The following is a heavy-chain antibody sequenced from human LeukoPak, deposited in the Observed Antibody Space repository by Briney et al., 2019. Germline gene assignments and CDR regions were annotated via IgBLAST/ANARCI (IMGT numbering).Heavy chain of an antibody. CDR1: GGSVSSGRYY. V-gene: IGHV4-61*01. CDR2: IYYSGNT. Sequence: SETLSLTCTVSGGSVSSGRYYWSWIRQPPGKGLEWIGYIYYSGNTNYNTSLKSRVTISVDTSKNQFSLRLNSVTAADTAVYYCARGDGNSGPGLIDYWGQGTLVTVSS. D-gene: IGHD4-23*01. CDR3: ARGDGNSGPGLIDY. J-gene: IGHJ4*02.